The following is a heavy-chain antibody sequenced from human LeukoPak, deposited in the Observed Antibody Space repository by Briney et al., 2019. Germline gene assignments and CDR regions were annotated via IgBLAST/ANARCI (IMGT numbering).Heavy chain of an antibody. CDR1: GYTFTSYG. Sequence: ASVKVSCKASGYTFTSYGISWVRQAPGQGLEWMGWISAYNGNTNYAQKLQGRVTMTTDTSTSTAYMELRSLRSDDTAVYYCARGGLSYDFWSGYYSCFDYWGQGTLVTVSS. CDR3: ARGGLSYDFWSGYYSCFDY. D-gene: IGHD3-3*01. CDR2: ISAYNGNT. V-gene: IGHV1-18*01. J-gene: IGHJ4*02.